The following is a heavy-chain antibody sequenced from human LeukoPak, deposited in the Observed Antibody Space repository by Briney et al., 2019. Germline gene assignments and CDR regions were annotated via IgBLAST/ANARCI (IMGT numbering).Heavy chain of an antibody. CDR2: ISAYTGNT. Sequence: ASVKVSCKASGYTFTSYGINWVRQAPGQGLEWMGWISAYTGNTNYAQKLQGRVTMTTDTSTSSAYMELSSLRSEDTAVYYCARGGIAAAGTYWFDPWGQGTLVTVSS. CDR1: GYTFTSYG. D-gene: IGHD6-13*01. V-gene: IGHV1-18*01. CDR3: ARGGIAAAGTYWFDP. J-gene: IGHJ5*02.